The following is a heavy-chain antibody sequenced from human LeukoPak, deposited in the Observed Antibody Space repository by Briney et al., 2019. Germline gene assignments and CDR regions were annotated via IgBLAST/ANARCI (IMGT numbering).Heavy chain of an antibody. Sequence: ISSSSSYIYYADSVKGRFTISRDNAKNSLYLQMNSLRAEDTAVYYCARDGYYGSGSYHLDIWGQGTMVTVSS. CDR3: ARDGYYGSGSYHLDI. V-gene: IGHV3-21*01. CDR2: ISSSSSYI. J-gene: IGHJ3*02. D-gene: IGHD3-10*01.